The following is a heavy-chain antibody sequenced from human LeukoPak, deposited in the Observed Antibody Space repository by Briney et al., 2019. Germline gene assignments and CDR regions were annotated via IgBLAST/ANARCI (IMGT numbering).Heavy chain of an antibody. J-gene: IGHJ4*02. D-gene: IGHD3-22*01. Sequence: GASVKVSCKASGYTFTSYYMHWVRQAPGQGLEWMGIINPSGGSTSYAQKFQGRVTITRDTSTSTVYMELSSLRSEDTAVYYCARDLRRTMELYYDSSGSKNYYFDYWGQGTLVTVSS. CDR3: ARDLRRTMELYYDSSGSKNYYFDY. V-gene: IGHV1-46*01. CDR2: INPSGGST. CDR1: GYTFTSYY.